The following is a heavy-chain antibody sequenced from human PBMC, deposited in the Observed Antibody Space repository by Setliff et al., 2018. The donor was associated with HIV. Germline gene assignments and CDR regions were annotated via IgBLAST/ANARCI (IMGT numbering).Heavy chain of an antibody. CDR1: GFTLSDHY. CDR3: VRAAAGLDI. V-gene: IGHV3-72*01. J-gene: IGHJ4*02. CDR2: ITAKFNGYIT. Sequence: GGSLRLSCAASGFTLSDHYIDWIRQPPGKGLEWVGRITAKFNGYITEYGASVQGRFTISRDNSKDSLPLQMNNLKAEDTAVYYCVRAAAGLDIWSQGIRVTVSS.